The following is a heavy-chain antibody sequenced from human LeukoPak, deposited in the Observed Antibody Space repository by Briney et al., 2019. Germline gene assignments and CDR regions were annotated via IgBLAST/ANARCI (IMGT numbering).Heavy chain of an antibody. V-gene: IGHV3-48*03. Sequence: GGSLRLSCAASGFTFSSYEMNWVRQAPGKGLEWVPYISSSGSIIYYADSVKGRFTISRDNAKNSLYLQMNSLRAEDTAVYYCARELYDTSGYSDGYDAFDIWGQGTMVTVSS. J-gene: IGHJ3*02. CDR1: GFTFSSYE. CDR3: ARELYDTSGYSDGYDAFDI. D-gene: IGHD3-22*01. CDR2: ISSSGSII.